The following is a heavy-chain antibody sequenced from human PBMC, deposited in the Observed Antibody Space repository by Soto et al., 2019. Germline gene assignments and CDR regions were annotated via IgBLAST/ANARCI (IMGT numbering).Heavy chain of an antibody. CDR1: GYTFTVYY. CDR3: ARNMDYYYGRGSGNGHGV. CDR2: INPKFGDT. J-gene: IGHJ6*02. V-gene: IGHV1-2*02. Sequence: QVQLVQSGAEVKEPGDSVRVSCEASGYTFTVYYIHWVRRAPGQGLEWMGWINPKFGDTTYAQDFRGRVSMTRDMSISTVYMELSRLTSDDTAIYYCARNMDYYYGRGSGNGHGVWGQGTTVTVFS. D-gene: IGHD3-10*02.